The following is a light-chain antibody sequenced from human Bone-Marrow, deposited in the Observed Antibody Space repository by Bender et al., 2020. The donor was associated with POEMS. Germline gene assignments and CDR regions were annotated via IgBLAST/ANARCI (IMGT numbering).Light chain of an antibody. J-gene: IGLJ3*02. Sequence: QSVLTQPPSLSEAPRQRVTITCSGSSSNIGKNTVSWYQQLPEKAPKLLIYHDDLLPSGVSDRFSGSKSGTSASLAITGLQSDDEAIYFCVAWDASLNGWVFGGGTKLTVL. CDR1: SSNIGKNT. CDR2: HDD. CDR3: VAWDASLNGWV. V-gene: IGLV1-36*01.